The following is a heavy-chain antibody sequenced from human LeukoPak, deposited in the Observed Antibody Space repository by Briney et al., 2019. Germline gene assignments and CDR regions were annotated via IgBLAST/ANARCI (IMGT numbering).Heavy chain of an antibody. CDR2: IKREGSEK. D-gene: IGHD3-9*01. V-gene: IGHV3-7*04. J-gene: IGHJ3*02. CDR3: ARGGWDFDWLKGAFDI. Sequence: GGSLRLSCAASGFTFTTYWMSWVRQAPGKGLEWVANIKREGSEKFYLDSLRARFTISRDNAKNSLYLQMNSLRAEDTAVYFCARGGWDFDWLKGAFDIWGQGTVVTVSS. CDR1: GFTFTTYW.